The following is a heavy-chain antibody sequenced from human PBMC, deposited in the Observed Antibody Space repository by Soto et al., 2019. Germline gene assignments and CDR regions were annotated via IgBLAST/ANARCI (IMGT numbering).Heavy chain of an antibody. J-gene: IGHJ4*02. CDR1: GGSFSGYD. D-gene: IGHD4-17*01. V-gene: IGHV4-34*01. CDR2: INHSGST. Sequence: SETLSLTCAVYGGSFSGYDWSWIRQPPGKGLEWIGEINHSGSTNYNPSLKSRVTISVDTSKNQFSLKLSSVTAADTAVYYCAWVYTFDYGDYDELWGQGTLVTVSS. CDR3: AWVYTFDYGDYDEL.